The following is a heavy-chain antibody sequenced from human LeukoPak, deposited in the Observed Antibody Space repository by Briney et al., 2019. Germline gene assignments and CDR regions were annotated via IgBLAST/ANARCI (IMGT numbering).Heavy chain of an antibody. CDR1: GYTFTNYY. V-gene: IGHV1-46*01. CDR3: ARWPTTYLDY. D-gene: IGHD1-1*01. J-gene: IGHJ4*02. CDR2: TDPIGGST. Sequence: ASVRVPCKASGYTFTNYYIHWVRQAPGQGLEWMGITDPIGGSTNYAQKFQGRVTMTRDTSTSTVYMELSSLRSEDSAVYYCARWPTTYLDYWGQGTLVTVSS.